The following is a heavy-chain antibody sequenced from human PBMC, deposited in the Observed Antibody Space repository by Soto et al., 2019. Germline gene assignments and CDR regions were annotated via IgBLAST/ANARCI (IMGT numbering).Heavy chain of an antibody. CDR2: IYPDDSDT. V-gene: IGHV5-51*01. CDR1: GYRFSSYW. D-gene: IGHD3-10*01. CDR3: ARHPAYKVDNHGYYFDY. Sequence: GESLKISCKGSGYRFSSYWIGWVRQRPGKGLEWMGIIYPDDSDTRYSPSFQGRVTISVDDSLSTAYLQWSSLKASDTAMYYCARHPAYKVDNHGYYFDYWGQGTLVTVSS. J-gene: IGHJ4*02.